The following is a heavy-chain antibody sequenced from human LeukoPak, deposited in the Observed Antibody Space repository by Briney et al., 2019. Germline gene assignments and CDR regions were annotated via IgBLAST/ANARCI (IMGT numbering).Heavy chain of an antibody. CDR2: ISGSGGNT. CDR1: GFTFSSYE. J-gene: IGHJ4*02. D-gene: IGHD3-3*01. CDR3: AKGGPQIFGAFDY. V-gene: IGHV3-23*01. Sequence: GGSLRLSCAASGFTFSSYEMNWVRQAPGKGLEWVSTISGSGGNTYYADSVKGRFTISRDNSKNTLYLQMNSLRAGDTAVYYCAKGGPQIFGAFDYWGQGTLVTVSS.